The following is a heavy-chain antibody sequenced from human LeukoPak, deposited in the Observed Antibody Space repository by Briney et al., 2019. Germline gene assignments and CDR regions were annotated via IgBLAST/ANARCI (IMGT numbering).Heavy chain of an antibody. V-gene: IGHV3-72*01. D-gene: IGHD2-15*01. CDR1: GFTFSDYY. CDR3: VKVSGGYLHWYFDL. J-gene: IGHJ2*01. Sequence: GGSLRLSCAASGFTFSDYYMDWVRQAPGKGVEWVGRTRNKANSYTTEYAASVKGRFTTSRDDSKNSVFLQMNSLKTEDTAVYYCVKVSGGYLHWYFDLWGRGTLVTVSS. CDR2: TRNKANSYTT.